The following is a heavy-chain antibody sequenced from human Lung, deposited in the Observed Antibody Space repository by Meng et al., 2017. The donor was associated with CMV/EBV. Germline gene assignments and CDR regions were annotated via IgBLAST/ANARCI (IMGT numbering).Heavy chain of an antibody. J-gene: IGHJ5*02. CDR3: AREVAYDFWSGYNWFDP. CDR1: GFTFSDYY. CDR2: ISSSGSTI. V-gene: IGHV3-11*01. Sequence: GGSXRFXXAASGFTFSDYYMSWIRQAPGKGLEWVSYISSSGSTIYYADSVKGRFTISRDNAKNSLYLQMNSLRAEDTAVYYCAREVAYDFWSGYNWFDPLGQGXLVTVSS. D-gene: IGHD3-3*01.